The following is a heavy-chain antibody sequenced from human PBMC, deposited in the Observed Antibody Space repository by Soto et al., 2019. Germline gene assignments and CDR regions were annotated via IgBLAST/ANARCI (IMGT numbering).Heavy chain of an antibody. J-gene: IGHJ3*02. D-gene: IGHD3-16*02. V-gene: IGHV1-18*01. Sequence: QVQLVQSGGEVKKPGASVKVSCKASGYTFTSHGFSWVRQAPGQGLEWMGWISTYNGKTDYAEKFQGRVTMTADTRTKTGYMELRSLRSDDTAVYYCARLLTEGVTYREDAFDIWGQGTKVTVSS. CDR2: ISTYNGKT. CDR3: ARLLTEGVTYREDAFDI. CDR1: GYTFTSHG.